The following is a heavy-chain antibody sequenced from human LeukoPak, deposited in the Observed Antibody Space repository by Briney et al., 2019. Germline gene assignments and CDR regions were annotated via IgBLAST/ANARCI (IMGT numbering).Heavy chain of an antibody. V-gene: IGHV3-9*03. CDR1: GFPFDDKA. CDR2: ISRNSDST. D-gene: IGHD1-26*01. Sequence: GRSLRLSCAASGFPFDDKAMHWVRQAPGKGLEWVAGISRNSDSTGYADSVKGRFTISRDNAKNSQYLQMNSLRAEDMALYYCVKDIGSGSYRYGGYFDYWGQGTLVTVSS. J-gene: IGHJ4*02. CDR3: VKDIGSGSYRYGGYFDY.